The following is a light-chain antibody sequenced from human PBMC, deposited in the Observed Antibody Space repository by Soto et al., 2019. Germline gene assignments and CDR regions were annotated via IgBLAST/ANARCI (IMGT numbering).Light chain of an antibody. CDR2: AAS. CDR1: QSVSSTY. CDR3: RQYGYSPYT. J-gene: IGKJ2*01. Sequence: EIVLTQSPGTLSLSPGERGALSCRASQSVSSTYLAWYQQKPGQAPRLLIYAASSRATGIPDRFSGSGSGTDFTLTISRLEPEDFAVYYCRQYGYSPYTFGQGTKLEIK. V-gene: IGKV3-20*01.